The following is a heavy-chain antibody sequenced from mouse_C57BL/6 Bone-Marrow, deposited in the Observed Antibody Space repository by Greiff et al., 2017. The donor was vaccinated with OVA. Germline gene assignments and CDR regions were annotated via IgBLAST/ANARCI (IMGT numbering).Heavy chain of an antibody. CDR2: ISSGGSYT. D-gene: IGHD4-1*01. CDR3: ARHGRGGDY. J-gene: IGHJ4*01. V-gene: IGHV5-6*01. CDR1: GFTFSSYG. Sequence: EVKLQESGGDLVKPGGSLKLSCAASGFTFSSYGMSWVRQTPDKRLEWVATISSGGSYTYYPDSVKGRFTISRDNAKNTLYLQMSSLKSEDTAMYYCARHGRGGDYWGQGTSVTVSS.